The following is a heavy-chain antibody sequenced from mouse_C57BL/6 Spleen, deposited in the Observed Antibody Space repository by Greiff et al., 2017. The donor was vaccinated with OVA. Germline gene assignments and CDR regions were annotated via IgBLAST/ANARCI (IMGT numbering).Heavy chain of an antibody. D-gene: IGHD6-1*01. Sequence: QVQLQQSGAELMKPGASVKLSCKATGYTFTGYWIEWVKQRPGHGLEWIGEILPGGGSTNYNEKFKGKATFTADTSSNTAYMQLSSLTTADSAVYYSATSDPILDYWGQGTTVTVSS. CDR1: GYTFTGYW. V-gene: IGHV1-9*01. CDR2: ILPGGGST. J-gene: IGHJ4*01. CDR3: ATSDPILDY.